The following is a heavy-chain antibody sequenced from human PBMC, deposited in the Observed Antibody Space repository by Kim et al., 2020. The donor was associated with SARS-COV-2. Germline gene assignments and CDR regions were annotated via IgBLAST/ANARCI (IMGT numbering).Heavy chain of an antibody. CDR3: ARATSAVTRYYHFDS. D-gene: IGHD3-9*01. J-gene: IGHJ4*02. CDR1: GYTFTSYD. V-gene: IGHV1-8*01. Sequence: ASVKVSCKASGYTFTSYDINWVRQATGQGLEWMGWMNPNSGNTGYAQKLQGRVTMTRNTSITTAYMELSSLTSEDTAVYYCARATSAVTRYYHFDSWGQGTLVTVSS. CDR2: MNPNSGNT.